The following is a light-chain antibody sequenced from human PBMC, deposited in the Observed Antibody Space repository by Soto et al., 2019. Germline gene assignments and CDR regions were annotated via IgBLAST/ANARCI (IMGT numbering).Light chain of an antibody. J-gene: IGKJ2*01. Sequence: EIVLTQSQGTLSLSPGERATISCRASQRVSSSSLAWYQQKPGQAPRLLIYCASSRDTGIPDRVSGSGSGTYFTLTISRMEPEAFAVYYFQQYGISPLTFGKWTKLEI. V-gene: IGKV3-20*01. CDR1: QRVSSSS. CDR3: QQYGISPLT. CDR2: CAS.